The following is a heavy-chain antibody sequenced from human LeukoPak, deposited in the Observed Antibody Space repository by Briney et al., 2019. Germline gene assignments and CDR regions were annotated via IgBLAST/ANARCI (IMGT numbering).Heavy chain of an antibody. Sequence: GESLKISCKGSGYSFTSYWIGWVRQMPGKGLEWMGIIYPGDSDTRYSPSFQGQVTISADKSISTAYLQWSSLKASDTAMYYCARLLGYCSSTSCYSYYYGMDVWGQGTTVTVAS. V-gene: IGHV5-51*01. J-gene: IGHJ6*02. D-gene: IGHD2-2*02. CDR2: IYPGDSDT. CDR1: GYSFTSYW. CDR3: ARLLGYCSSTSCYSYYYGMDV.